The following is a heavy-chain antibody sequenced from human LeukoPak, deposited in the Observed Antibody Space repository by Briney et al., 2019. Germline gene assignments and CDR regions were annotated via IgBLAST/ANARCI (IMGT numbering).Heavy chain of an antibody. CDR3: ARRSGMDV. V-gene: IGHV3-74*01. Sequence: GGSLRLSCAASGFTFSSYWMNWVRQAPGKGLVWVSRINIDGSSTNYADSVKGRFTISRDNAKNTLYLQMNSLRAEDTAVYYCARRSGMDVWGQGTTVTVSS. CDR1: GFTFSSYW. J-gene: IGHJ6*02. CDR2: INIDGSST.